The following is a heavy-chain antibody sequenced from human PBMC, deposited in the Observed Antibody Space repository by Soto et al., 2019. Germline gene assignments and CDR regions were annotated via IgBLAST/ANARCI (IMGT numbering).Heavy chain of an antibody. D-gene: IGHD5-18*01. CDR3: ARDLRVQLWPRPFLYGMDV. J-gene: IGHJ6*02. CDR1: GGSISSGGYY. V-gene: IGHV4-31*03. Sequence: SETLSLTCPVSGGSISSGGYYWSWIRQHPGKGLEWIGYIYYSGSTYYNPSLKSRVTISVDTSKNQFSLKLSSVTAADTAVYYCARDLRVQLWPRPFLYGMDVWGQGTTVTVSS. CDR2: IYYSGST.